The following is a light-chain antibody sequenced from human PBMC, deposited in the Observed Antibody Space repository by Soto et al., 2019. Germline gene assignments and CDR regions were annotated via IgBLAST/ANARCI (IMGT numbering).Light chain of an antibody. J-gene: IGLJ1*01. CDR3: SSYTSSSPWYV. Sequence: QSALTQPASVSGSPGQSITISCTGTSSDVGGYNYVSWYQQHPGKAPKLMIYDVSNRPSGVSNRFSGSKSGNTASLTISGLQAEDEADYYCSSYTSSSPWYVFGTGTKLTVL. CDR1: SSDVGGYNY. CDR2: DVS. V-gene: IGLV2-14*01.